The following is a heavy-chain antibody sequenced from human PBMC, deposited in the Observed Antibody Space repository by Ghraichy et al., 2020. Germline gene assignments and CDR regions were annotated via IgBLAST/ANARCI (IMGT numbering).Heavy chain of an antibody. CDR1: GFTVSNNH. CDR3: SRNTTPYALSF. J-gene: IGHJ4*02. V-gene: IGHV3-66*01. Sequence: GGSLRLSCAASGFTVSNNHMSWVRQAPGRGLEWVSIIHSVGSTFYADSVKGRFTISRDSSKNTLNLQMNSLRAEDTGVYYCSRNTTPYALSFWGRGTLVTVSS. CDR2: IHSVGST. D-gene: IGHD2-2*01.